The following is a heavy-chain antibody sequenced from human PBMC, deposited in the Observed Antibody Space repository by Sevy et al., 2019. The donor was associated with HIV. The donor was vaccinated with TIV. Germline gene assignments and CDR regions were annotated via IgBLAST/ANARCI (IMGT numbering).Heavy chain of an antibody. D-gene: IGHD2-15*01. V-gene: IGHV3-13*01. Sequence: GGSLRLSCGASGFTFSSYDMHWVRQAAGKGLEWVSGIGSGGDAYYPGSVKGRFTISRENAKNSLYLQMNSLRAEDTAVYYCAKGFCSGGTCPRDYYYYGMDVWGQGTTVTVSS. CDR1: GFTFSSYD. J-gene: IGHJ6*02. CDR2: IGSGGDA. CDR3: AKGFCSGGTCPRDYYYYGMDV.